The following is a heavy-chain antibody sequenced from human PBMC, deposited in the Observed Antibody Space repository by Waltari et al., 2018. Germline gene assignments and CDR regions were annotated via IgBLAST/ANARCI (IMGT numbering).Heavy chain of an antibody. CDR3: ARRMVTTGYFDY. V-gene: IGHV4-39*01. J-gene: IGHJ4*02. D-gene: IGHD4-4*01. CDR1: GGPFSSTSYY. CDR2: VFYNGDT. Sequence: VQLQESGPGLVKPSETLSLTCTVSGGPFSSTSYYWGWIRQPPGKGLEWIGYVFYNGDTYYNPSLKSRVTISIDTSKNQFSLKLTSVTAADTAVYHCARRMVTTGYFDYWGQGTLVTVSS.